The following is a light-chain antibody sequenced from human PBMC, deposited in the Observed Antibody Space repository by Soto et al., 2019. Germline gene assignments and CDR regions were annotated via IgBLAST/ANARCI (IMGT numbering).Light chain of an antibody. CDR2: YDS. CDR1: NIGSKS. V-gene: IGLV3-21*01. Sequence: SYELTQPPSVSVAPGKTASVACGGSNIGSKSVHWYQKKSGQAPVLVMYYDSDRPSVIPERFSGSNSGNTATLTISRVEAGDEADYYCQVWDISSGHVVFGGGIKLIVL. CDR3: QVWDISSGHVV. J-gene: IGLJ3*02.